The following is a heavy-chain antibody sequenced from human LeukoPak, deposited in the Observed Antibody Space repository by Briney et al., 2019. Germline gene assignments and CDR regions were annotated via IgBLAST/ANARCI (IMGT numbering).Heavy chain of an antibody. D-gene: IGHD3-22*01. CDR2: ISSSSSTI. Sequence: GSLRLSCAASGFTFSSYSMNWVRQAPGKGLEWVSYISSSSSTIYYADSVKGRFTISRDNAKNSLYLQMNSLRAEDTAVYYCARGRISGYAHWGQGTLVTVSS. J-gene: IGHJ4*02. V-gene: IGHV3-48*01. CDR1: GFTFSSYS. CDR3: ARGRISGYAH.